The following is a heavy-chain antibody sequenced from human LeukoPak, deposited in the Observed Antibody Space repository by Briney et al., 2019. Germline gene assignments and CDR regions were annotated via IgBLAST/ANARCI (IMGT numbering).Heavy chain of an antibody. CDR2: IDYTGRS. CDR3: ARDLGGPAAGTLDY. CDR1: GGSMRSYY. Sequence: SETLSLTCTVSGGSMRSYYWIWIRQPPGKGLEWIGYIDYTGRSKDNPSLKGRVTISVDMSKNQFSLKLRSVTAADTGVYYCARDLGGPAAGTLDYWGQGTLVTVSS. J-gene: IGHJ4*02. D-gene: IGHD6-13*01. V-gene: IGHV4-59*01.